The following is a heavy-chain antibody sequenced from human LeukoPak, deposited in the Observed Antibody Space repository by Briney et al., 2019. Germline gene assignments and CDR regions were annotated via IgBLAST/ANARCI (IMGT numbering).Heavy chain of an antibody. CDR2: IYYSGST. Sequence: PSETLSLTCTVSGGSISSGDYYWSWIRQPPGKGLEWIGYIYYSGSTYYNPSLKSRVTISVDTSKNQFSLKLSSVTAADTAVYYCARANRVIVGAPRGYFDYWGQGTLVTVSS. V-gene: IGHV4-30-4*08. J-gene: IGHJ4*02. CDR3: ARANRVIVGAPRGYFDY. D-gene: IGHD1-26*01. CDR1: GGSISSGDYY.